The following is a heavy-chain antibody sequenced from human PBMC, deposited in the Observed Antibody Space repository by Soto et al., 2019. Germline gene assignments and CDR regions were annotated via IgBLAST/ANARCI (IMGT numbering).Heavy chain of an antibody. CDR2: IIPIFGTA. CDR3: ARVVTVVKSFHYWYFDL. J-gene: IGHJ2*01. Sequence: QVQLVQSGAEVKKPGSSVKVSCKASGGTFSSYAISWVRQAPGQGLEWMGGIIPIFGTANYAQKFQGRVTITADESTSTAYMELSSLRSEDPAVYYCARVVTVVKSFHYWYFDLWGRGTLVPVSS. V-gene: IGHV1-69*12. D-gene: IGHD2-15*01. CDR1: GGTFSSYA.